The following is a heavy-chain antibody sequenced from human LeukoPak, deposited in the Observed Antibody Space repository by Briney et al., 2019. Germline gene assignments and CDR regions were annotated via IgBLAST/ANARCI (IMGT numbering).Heavy chain of an antibody. CDR2: IRYDGSNK. Sequence: GGSLRLSCAASGFTFSSYGMHWVRQAPGKGLEWVAFIRYDGSNKHYADSVKRRFTISRDSSKNTLYLQMNSLRAEDTAVYYCARGSGLTWHFDYWGQGTLVTVSS. CDR3: ARGSGLTWHFDY. J-gene: IGHJ4*02. V-gene: IGHV3-30*02. D-gene: IGHD3-22*01. CDR1: GFTFSSYG.